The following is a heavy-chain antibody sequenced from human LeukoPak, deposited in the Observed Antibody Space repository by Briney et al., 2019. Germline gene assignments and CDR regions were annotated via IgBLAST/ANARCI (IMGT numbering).Heavy chain of an antibody. J-gene: IGHJ5*02. V-gene: IGHV1-46*01. Sequence: ASAKVSCKASGYTFTSYYMHWVRQAPGQGLEWMGIINPSGGSTSYAQKFQGRVTMTSDTSTSTVYMELSSLRSEDTAVYYCAREAVIASRWVDPWGQGTLVTVSS. CDR3: AREAVIASRWVDP. D-gene: IGHD2-21*01. CDR1: GYTFTSYY. CDR2: INPSGGST.